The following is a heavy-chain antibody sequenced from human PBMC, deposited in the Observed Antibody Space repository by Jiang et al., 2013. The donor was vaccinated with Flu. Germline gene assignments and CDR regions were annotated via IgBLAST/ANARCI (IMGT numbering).Heavy chain of an antibody. Sequence: GLVKPSETLSLTCTVSGGSISSYYWSWIRQPPGKGLEWIGYIYYSGSTNYNPSLKSRVTISVDTSKNQFSLKLSSVTAADTAVYYCARGRGYCSSTSCYKAAGGYNWFDPWGQGTLVTVSS. CDR3: ARGRGYCSSTSCYKAAGGYNWFDP. V-gene: IGHV4-59*01. CDR2: IYYSGST. J-gene: IGHJ5*02. CDR1: GGSISSYY. D-gene: IGHD2-2*01.